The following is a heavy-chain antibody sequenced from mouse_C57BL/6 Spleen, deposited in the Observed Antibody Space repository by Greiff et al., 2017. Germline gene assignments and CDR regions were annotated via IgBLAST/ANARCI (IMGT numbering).Heavy chain of an antibody. CDR1: GFTFSSYG. CDR3: ARHGDYSNFWYFDV. D-gene: IGHD2-5*01. Sequence: EVMLVESGGDLVKPGGSLKLSCAASGFTFSSYGMSWVRQTPDKRLEWVATISSGGSYTYYPDSVKGRFTISRDNAKNTLYLQMSSLKSEDTAMYYCARHGDYSNFWYFDVWGTGTTVTVSS. CDR2: ISSGGSYT. V-gene: IGHV5-6*01. J-gene: IGHJ1*03.